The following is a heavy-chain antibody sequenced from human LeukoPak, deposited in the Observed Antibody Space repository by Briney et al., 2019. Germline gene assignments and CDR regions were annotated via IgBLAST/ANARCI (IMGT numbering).Heavy chain of an antibody. J-gene: IGHJ4*02. D-gene: IGHD6-6*01. CDR3: ARARVSSSPAVNY. CDR2: INPNSGGT. V-gene: IGHV1-2*02. CDR1: EYTFTGYY. Sequence: ASVKVSCKASEYTFTGYYMHWVRQAPGQGLEWMGWINPNSGGTHYAPKFQGRVTMTRDTSIRTAYMELGSLISDDTAVYYCARARVSSSPAVNYWGQGTLVTVSS.